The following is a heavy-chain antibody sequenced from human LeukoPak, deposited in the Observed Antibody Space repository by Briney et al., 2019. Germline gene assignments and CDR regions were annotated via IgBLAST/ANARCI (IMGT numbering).Heavy chain of an antibody. Sequence: GASVKVSFKSSGYTFTLCYIYLVRQAPGQGLEWMGWINPNSGGTNYAQKFQGRVTMTRDTSISTAYMELSRLRSDDTAVYYCASVDGSGGYYFDYWGQGTLVTVSS. CDR1: GYTFTLCY. V-gene: IGHV1-2*02. CDR3: ASVDGSGGYYFDY. D-gene: IGHD6-19*01. CDR2: INPNSGGT. J-gene: IGHJ4*02.